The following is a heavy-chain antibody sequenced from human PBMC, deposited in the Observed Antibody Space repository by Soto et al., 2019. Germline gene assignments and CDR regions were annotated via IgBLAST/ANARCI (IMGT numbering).Heavy chain of an antibody. D-gene: IGHD3-10*01. CDR3: ARVSRFYGSGRPYGMDV. CDR2: IYSGGST. V-gene: IGHV3-53*01. J-gene: IGHJ6*02. Sequence: GGSLRLSCAASGFTVSSNYMSWVRQAPGKGLEWVSVIYSGGSTYYADSVKGRFTISRDNSKNTLYLQMNSLRAEDTAVYYCARVSRFYGSGRPYGMDVWGQGTTVTVSS. CDR1: GFTVSSNY.